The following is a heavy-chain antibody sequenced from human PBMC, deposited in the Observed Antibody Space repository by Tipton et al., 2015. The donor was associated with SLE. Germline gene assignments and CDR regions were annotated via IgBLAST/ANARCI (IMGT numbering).Heavy chain of an antibody. CDR1: GGSISSGSYY. V-gene: IGHV4-61*02. J-gene: IGHJ3*02. CDR3: ARGLAVDGGAFDI. Sequence: TLSLTCTVSGGSISSGSYYWSWIRQPAGKGLEWIGRIYTSGSTNYNPTLKSRVTISVDTSKNQFSLKLSSVTAADTAVYYCARGLAVDGGAFDIWGQGTMVTVSS. D-gene: IGHD6-19*01. CDR2: IYTSGST.